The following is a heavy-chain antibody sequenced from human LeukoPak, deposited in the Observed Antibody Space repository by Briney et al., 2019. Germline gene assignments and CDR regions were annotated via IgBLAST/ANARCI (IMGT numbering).Heavy chain of an antibody. CDR3: ARGDAGGATYSY. CDR2: INHSGST. Sequence: GSLRLSCAASGFTVSSNYMSWVRQAPGKGLEWIGEINHSGSTSYNPSLKSRVTISVDTSKNQFSLKLSSVTAADTAVYYCARGDAGGATYSYWGQGTLVTVSS. D-gene: IGHD1-26*01. V-gene: IGHV4-34*01. CDR1: GFTVSSNY. J-gene: IGHJ4*02.